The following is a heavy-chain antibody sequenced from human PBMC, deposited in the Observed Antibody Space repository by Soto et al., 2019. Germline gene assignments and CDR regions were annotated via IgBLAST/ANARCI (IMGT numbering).Heavy chain of an antibody. J-gene: IGHJ5*02. D-gene: IGHD3-3*01. CDR3: ARGQRFSDWFDH. V-gene: IGHV4-4*07. CDR2: IYSSGNT. CDR1: GGTISGYY. Sequence: XETLSLTLSVAGGTISGYYWTWIRQPAGKGLEWIGRIYSSGNTKYNPSLQSRVTMSLDTSNNQFSLRLTSVTAADTAVYYCARGQRFSDWFDHWGQGTLVTVSS.